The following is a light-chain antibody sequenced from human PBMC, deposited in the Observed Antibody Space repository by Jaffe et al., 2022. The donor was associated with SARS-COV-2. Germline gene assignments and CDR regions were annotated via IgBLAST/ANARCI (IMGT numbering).Light chain of an antibody. CDR1: QTLLYNPDKRNY. J-gene: IGKJ2*01. V-gene: IGKV4-1*01. Sequence: DIVMTQSPDSLAVSLGERATVNCKSSQTLLYNPDKRNYLAWYQQRPGQPPKLLIYWASTREFGVPDRFSGSGSGTDFTLTISSLQAEDVAVYYCQQYYNSPYTFGRGTRLEIK. CDR2: WAS. CDR3: QQYYNSPYT.